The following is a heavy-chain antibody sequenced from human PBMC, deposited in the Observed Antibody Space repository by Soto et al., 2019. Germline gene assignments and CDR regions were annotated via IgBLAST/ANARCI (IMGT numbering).Heavy chain of an antibody. CDR2: ISGSGGST. J-gene: IGHJ3*02. CDR3: AKDTGPGDIIAAAGPTAFDI. Sequence: VSLRLSCAASGFTFSTYAMSWVRQAPGKGLEWVSAISGSGGSTYYADSVKGRFTISRDNSKNTLYLQMNSLRAEDTAVYYCAKDTGPGDIIAAAGPTAFDIWGQGTMVTVSS. D-gene: IGHD6-13*01. CDR1: GFTFSTYA. V-gene: IGHV3-23*01.